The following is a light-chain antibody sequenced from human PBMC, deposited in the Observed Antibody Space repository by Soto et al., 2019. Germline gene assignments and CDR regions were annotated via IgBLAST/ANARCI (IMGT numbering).Light chain of an antibody. J-gene: IGLJ2*01. CDR1: SSDVGGYNY. Sequence: QSALTQPASVSGSPGQSFTISCTGTSSDVGGYNYVSWNQQQPGKAPQLMIYDVSNRPSGVSNRYSGSKSGNTATLTISGLQAEAEADYYCSSYTSSSSKVVFGGGTKLTVL. CDR2: DVS. V-gene: IGLV2-14*01. CDR3: SSYTSSSSKVV.